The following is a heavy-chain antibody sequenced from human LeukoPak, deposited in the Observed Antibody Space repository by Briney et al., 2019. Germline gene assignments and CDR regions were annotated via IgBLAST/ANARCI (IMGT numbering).Heavy chain of an antibody. CDR3: ARFITMVRGVISRYYYYYMDV. D-gene: IGHD3-10*01. CDR1: GYTFTGYY. Sequence: ASVKVSCKASGYTFTGYYMHWVRHAPGQGLEWMGWINPNSGVTNYAQKCQGTVTITRDTSISTAYMELSSLRSGDTAVYYCARFITMVRGVISRYYYYYMDVWGKGTTVTISS. J-gene: IGHJ6*03. CDR2: INPNSGVT. V-gene: IGHV1-2*02.